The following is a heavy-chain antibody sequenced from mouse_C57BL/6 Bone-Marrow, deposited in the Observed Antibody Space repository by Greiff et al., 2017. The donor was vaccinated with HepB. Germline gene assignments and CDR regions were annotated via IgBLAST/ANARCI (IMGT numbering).Heavy chain of an antibody. CDR3: ARDGVITTVVVPFDY. V-gene: IGHV3-6*01. CDR1: GYSITSGYY. Sequence: EVKLMESGPGLVKPSQSLSLTCSVTGYSITSGYYWNWIRQFPGNKLEWMGYISYDGSNNYNPSLKNRISITRDTSKNQFFLKLNSVTTEDTATYYCARDGVITTVVVPFDYWGQGTTLTVSS. CDR2: ISYDGSN. J-gene: IGHJ2*01. D-gene: IGHD1-1*01.